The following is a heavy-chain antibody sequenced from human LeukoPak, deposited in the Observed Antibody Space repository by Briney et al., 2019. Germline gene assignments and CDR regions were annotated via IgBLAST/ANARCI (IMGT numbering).Heavy chain of an antibody. V-gene: IGHV1-69*06. CDR2: IIPIFGTA. CDR1: GGTFSSYA. Sequence: ASVKVSCKASGGTFSSYAISWVRQAPGQGLEWMGGIIPIFGTANYAQKFQGRVTITADKSTSTAYMELSSLRSEDTAVYYCAREGQEYYYYYYMDVWGKGTTVTVSS. CDR3: AREGQEYYYYYYMDV. J-gene: IGHJ6*03.